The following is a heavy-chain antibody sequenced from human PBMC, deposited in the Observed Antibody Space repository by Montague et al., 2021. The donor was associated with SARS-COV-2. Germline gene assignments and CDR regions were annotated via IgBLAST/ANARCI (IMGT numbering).Heavy chain of an antibody. Sequence: SETLSLTCTVSGGSISSSNYYWGWIRQPPGKGLEWIGSIYYSGSTYYNPSLKSRVTISVDTSKNQFSLKLSSVTAADTAVYYCASPTYYYDSSGSDAFDIWGQGTMVTASS. D-gene: IGHD3-22*01. CDR1: GGSISSSNYY. J-gene: IGHJ3*02. V-gene: IGHV4-39*01. CDR2: IYYSGST. CDR3: ASPTYYYDSSGSDAFDI.